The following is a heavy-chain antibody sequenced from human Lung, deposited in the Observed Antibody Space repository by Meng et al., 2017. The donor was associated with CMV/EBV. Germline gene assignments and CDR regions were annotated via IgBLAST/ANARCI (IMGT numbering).Heavy chain of an antibody. D-gene: IGHD3-22*01. J-gene: IGHJ6*02. CDR2: IIPILGIA. CDR3: ARDSSGDSSPGDYYYYGMDF. Sequence: SXXVSXKASGGTFSSYTISWVRQAPGQGLEWMGRIIPILGIANYAQKFQGRVTITADKSTSTAYMELSSLRSEDTAVYYCARDSSGDSSPGDYYYYGMDFXGQGXTVTVSS. V-gene: IGHV1-69*04. CDR1: GGTFSSYT.